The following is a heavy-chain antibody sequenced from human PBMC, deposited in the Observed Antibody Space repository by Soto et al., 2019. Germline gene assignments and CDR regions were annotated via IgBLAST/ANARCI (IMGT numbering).Heavy chain of an antibody. CDR3: AKDFFDSSSSLSSNEYYYYGMDV. Sequence: RRLSCAASGFTFSSYGMHWVRQAPGKGLEWVAVISYDGSNKYYADSVKGRFTISRDNSKNTLYLQMNSLRAEDTAVYYCAKDFFDSSSSLSSNEYYYYGMDVWGQGTTVTVSS. V-gene: IGHV3-30*18. D-gene: IGHD6-6*01. CDR1: GFTFSSYG. J-gene: IGHJ6*02. CDR2: ISYDGSNK.